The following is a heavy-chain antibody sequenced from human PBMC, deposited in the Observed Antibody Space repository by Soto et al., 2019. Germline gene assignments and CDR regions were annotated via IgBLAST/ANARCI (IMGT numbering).Heavy chain of an antibody. J-gene: IGHJ4*01. V-gene: IGHV4-59*01. Sequence: KPSETLSLTCTVSGGSISGSYWSWIRQTPGKVLEWVGYIHYSGSTNYNPSLKSRVTMSVDSAKNQFSLQLSSVTAADTAVYFCTKYRRTDAEGYSFDYWRHGALVTVSS. D-gene: IGHD2-15*01. CDR3: TKYRRTDAEGYSFDY. CDR1: GGSISGSY. CDR2: IHYSGST.